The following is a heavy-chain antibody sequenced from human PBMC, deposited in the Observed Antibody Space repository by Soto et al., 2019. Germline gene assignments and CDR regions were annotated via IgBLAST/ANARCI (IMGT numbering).Heavy chain of an antibody. CDR3: ARGRYYDFWSGPPSGGVDV. D-gene: IGHD3-3*01. CDR2: INHSGST. J-gene: IGHJ6*02. Sequence: ASETLSLTCAVYGGSFSGYYWSWIRQPPGKGLEWIGEINHSGSTNYNPSLKSRVTISVDTSKNQFSLKLSSVTAADTAVYYCARGRYYDFWSGPPSGGVDVWGQGTTVTVSS. CDR1: GGSFSGYY. V-gene: IGHV4-34*01.